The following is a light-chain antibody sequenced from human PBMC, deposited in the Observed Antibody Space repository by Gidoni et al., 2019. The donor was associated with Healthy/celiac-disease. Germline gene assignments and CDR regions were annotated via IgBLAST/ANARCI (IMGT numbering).Light chain of an antibody. Sequence: DIQMTQSPSSLSASVGDRVTITCRASQSISSYLNWYQQKPGKAPKLLIYAASSLQSGVPSRFSCSGSGPDFTLPIRSLQPEDFATYYCPQSYSTPLPFGGGTKVEIK. CDR2: AAS. J-gene: IGKJ4*01. V-gene: IGKV1-39*01. CDR1: QSISSY. CDR3: PQSYSTPLP.